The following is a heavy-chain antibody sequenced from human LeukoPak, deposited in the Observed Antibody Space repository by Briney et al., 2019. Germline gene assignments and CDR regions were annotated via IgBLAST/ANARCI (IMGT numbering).Heavy chain of an antibody. CDR3: ARSQGYCSGGSCLQGDWFDP. CDR2: IYPGDSDT. J-gene: IGHJ5*02. CDR1: GCSFTSYW. V-gene: IGHV5-51*01. Sequence: GESLKISCKGSGCSFTSYWIGWVRQMPGKGLEWMGIIYPGDSDTRYSPSFQGQVTISADKSIRTAYLQWGSLKASDTAMYYCARSQGYCSGGSCLQGDWFDPWGQGTLVTVSS. D-gene: IGHD2-15*01.